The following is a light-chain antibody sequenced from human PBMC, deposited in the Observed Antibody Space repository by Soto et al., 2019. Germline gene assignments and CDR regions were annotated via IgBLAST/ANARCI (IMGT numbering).Light chain of an antibody. J-gene: IGLJ1*01. CDR2: DVS. CDR3: SSYTSSMSGV. CDR1: SSDVGGYNY. V-gene: IGLV2-14*01. Sequence: QSVLTQPASVSGSPGQSITISCTGTSSDVGGYNYVSWYQQHPGKAPKLMIYDVSNRPSGVSNRFSGSKSGNTASLTISGLQAEDEADYYCSSYTSSMSGVFGTGTKLTVL.